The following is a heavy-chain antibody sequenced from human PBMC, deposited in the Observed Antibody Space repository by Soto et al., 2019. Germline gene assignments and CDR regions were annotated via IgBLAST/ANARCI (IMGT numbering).Heavy chain of an antibody. D-gene: IGHD3-3*01. CDR3: ARLGRDFWSGYYDTPDY. CDR2: INHSGST. J-gene: IGHJ4*02. Sequence: HSETLSLTCAVYGGSFSGYYWSWIRQPPGKGLEWIGEINHSGSTNYNPSLKSRVTISVDTSKNQFSLKLSSVTAADTAVYYCARLGRDFWSGYYDTPDYWGQGTLVTVSS. CDR1: GGSFSGYY. V-gene: IGHV4-34*01.